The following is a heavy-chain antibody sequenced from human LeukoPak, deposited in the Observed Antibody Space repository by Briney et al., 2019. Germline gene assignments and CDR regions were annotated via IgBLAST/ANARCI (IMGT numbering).Heavy chain of an antibody. Sequence: GGSLRLSXAASGFTFSSYWMHWVWQAPGEGLGWVSRINIDGSSTSYADYVKVRFTISSDNAKNTLYLQINSRRAEDTAVYYCARPTYIVATIESWFDPWGQGTLVTVSS. CDR1: GFTFSSYW. CDR3: ARPTYIVATIESWFDP. CDR2: INIDGSST. J-gene: IGHJ5*02. D-gene: IGHD5-12*01. V-gene: IGHV3-74*01.